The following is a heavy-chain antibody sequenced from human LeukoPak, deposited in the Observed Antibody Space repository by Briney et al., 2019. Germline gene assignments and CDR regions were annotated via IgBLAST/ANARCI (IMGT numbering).Heavy chain of an antibody. Sequence: GASLKISCKSSGYTFTNYWIAWVRQMPGKGLEWMGIIYPGDSGTRYSPSFQGQVTISADKSITTAYVQWNSLKAPDTAMYYCARLYTAQSPFDYWGQGTLVTVSS. D-gene: IGHD5-18*01. CDR3: ARLYTAQSPFDY. V-gene: IGHV5-51*01. CDR1: GYTFTNYW. J-gene: IGHJ4*02. CDR2: IYPGDSGT.